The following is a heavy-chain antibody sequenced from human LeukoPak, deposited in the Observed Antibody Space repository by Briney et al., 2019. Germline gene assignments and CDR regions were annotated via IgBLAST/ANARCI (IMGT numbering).Heavy chain of an antibody. Sequence: SETLSRTCTVSGRSISSSSCYWGWIRQPPGTGLEWIGSIYYSGSTYYNPSLKSRVTISVDTSKNQFSLKLSSVTAAVTAVNYCARLDSSGCRNWGQGTLVTVSS. J-gene: IGHJ4*03. CDR1: GRSISSSSCY. V-gene: IGHV4-39*01. CDR3: ARLDSSGCRN. D-gene: IGHD6-19*01. CDR2: IYYSGST.